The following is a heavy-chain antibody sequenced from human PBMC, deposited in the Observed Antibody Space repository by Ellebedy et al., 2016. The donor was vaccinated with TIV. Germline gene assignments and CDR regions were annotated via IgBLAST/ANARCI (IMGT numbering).Heavy chain of an antibody. Sequence: GGSLRLSXAASGFTFSSHWMHWVRQAPGKGLEWVAVVWHDGSTTYYEDSVKGRFTISRDNSKNTLYLQMNDLRVEDTAVYYCARGRGYSAGWFQDWFDSWGQGTPVTVSS. CDR2: VWHDGSTT. J-gene: IGHJ5*01. V-gene: IGHV3-33*08. D-gene: IGHD6-19*01. CDR1: GFTFSSHW. CDR3: ARGRGYSAGWFQDWFDS.